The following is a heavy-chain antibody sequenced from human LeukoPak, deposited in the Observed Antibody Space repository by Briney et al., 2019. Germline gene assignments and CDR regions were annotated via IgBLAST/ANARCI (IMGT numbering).Heavy chain of an antibody. CDR1: GGSISSGDYY. J-gene: IGHJ4*02. Sequence: PSETLSLTCTVSGGSISSGDYYWSWIRQPPGKGLEWIGYIYYSGSTYYNPSLKSRVTISVDTSKNQFSLKLSSVTAADTAVYYCASEDLITMIYYWGQGTLVTVSS. CDR2: IYYSGST. V-gene: IGHV4-30-4*08. CDR3: ASEDLITMIYY. D-gene: IGHD3-22*01.